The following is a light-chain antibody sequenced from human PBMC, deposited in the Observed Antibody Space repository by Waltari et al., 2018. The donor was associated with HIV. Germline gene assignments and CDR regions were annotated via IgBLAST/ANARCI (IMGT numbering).Light chain of an antibody. CDR2: EVT. Sequence: QSALTQPASVSGSPGQSITISCPGTSRDVGRSTLVSWYQHHPGKAPKLMIYEVTKRPSGISDRFSGSKSGNTASLTISGLQAEDEADYYCCSYARSSTFYVFGTGTKVTVL. CDR1: SRDVGRSTL. CDR3: CSYARSSTFYV. V-gene: IGLV2-23*02. J-gene: IGLJ1*01.